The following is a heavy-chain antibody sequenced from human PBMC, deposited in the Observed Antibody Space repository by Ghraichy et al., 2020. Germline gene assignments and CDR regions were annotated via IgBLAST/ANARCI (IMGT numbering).Heavy chain of an antibody. J-gene: IGHJ6*02. CDR1: GFTFDDYA. D-gene: IGHD1-1*01. Sequence: GGSLRLSCAASGFTFDDYAMHWVRQAPGKGLEWVSGISWNSGSIGYADSVKGRFTISRDNAKNSLYLQMNSLRAEDTALYYCAKDLEPRKYYYYGMDVWGQGTTVTVSS. CDR3: AKDLEPRKYYYYGMDV. V-gene: IGHV3-9*01. CDR2: ISWNSGSI.